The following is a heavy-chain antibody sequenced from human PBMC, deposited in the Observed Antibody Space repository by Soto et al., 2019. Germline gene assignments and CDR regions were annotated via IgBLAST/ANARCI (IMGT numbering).Heavy chain of an antibody. CDR1: GFSLSTKGMC. J-gene: IGHJ6*04. Sequence: TLTLTCTFSGFSLSTKGMCVSWIRQPPGKALEWIGYIYYSGSTNYNPSLKSRVTISVDTSKNQFSLKLSSVTAADTAVYYCARAEGLYYDFWSGYYPYPTDVWGKGTTVTVSS. CDR3: ARAEGLYYDFWSGYYPYPTDV. V-gene: IGHV4-61*08. D-gene: IGHD3-3*01. CDR2: IYYSGST.